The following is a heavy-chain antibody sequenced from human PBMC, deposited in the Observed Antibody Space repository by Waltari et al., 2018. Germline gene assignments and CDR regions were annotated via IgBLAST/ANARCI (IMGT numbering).Heavy chain of an antibody. Sequence: QVQLVQSGAEVKKPGASVKVSCKASVYTFTSYDINWVRRATGQGLEWMGWVNPNRGNTGHAQKFQGRVTITRNTSISTANMGLRSLGSEDTAVYYCAIGYSGYDYTFDYWGQGTLVTVSS. D-gene: IGHD5-12*01. CDR2: VNPNRGNT. V-gene: IGHV1-8*03. CDR1: VYTFTSYD. J-gene: IGHJ4*02. CDR3: AIGYSGYDYTFDY.